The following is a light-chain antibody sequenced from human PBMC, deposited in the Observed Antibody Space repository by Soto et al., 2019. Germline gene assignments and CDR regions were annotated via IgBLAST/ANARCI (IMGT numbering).Light chain of an antibody. CDR3: QQSYTTPYT. V-gene: IGKV1-39*01. CDR2: AAS. CDR1: QSIRNS. J-gene: IGKJ2*01. Sequence: DIQMTQSPSSLSASVGDRVTITCRSSQSIRNSLNWYQHKPGIAPQLLIYAASTLQSGVPSRFSGSGSGTDFTLTITSLQPEDFATYFCQQSYTTPYTFGQGTKVAI.